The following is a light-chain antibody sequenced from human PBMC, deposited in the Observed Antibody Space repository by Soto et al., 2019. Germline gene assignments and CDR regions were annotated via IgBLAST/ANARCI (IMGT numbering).Light chain of an antibody. CDR1: QSISSW. CDR3: QQYNSYSQT. V-gene: IGKV1-5*01. CDR2: DAS. J-gene: IGKJ1*01. Sequence: DIPMTQSPSTTSASVGDRVNITCRASQSISSWLAWYQQKPGKAPKLLIYDASSLESGVPSRFSGSGSETEFTLTISSLQPDDFATYYCQQYNSYSQTFGQGTKVEIK.